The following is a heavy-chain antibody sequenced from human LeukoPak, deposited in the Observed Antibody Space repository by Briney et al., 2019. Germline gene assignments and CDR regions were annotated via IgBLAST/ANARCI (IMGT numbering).Heavy chain of an antibody. CDR2: INHSGST. D-gene: IGHD4-17*01. Sequence: SETLSLTCAVYGGSFSGYYWSWIRQPPGNGLEWIGEINHSGSTNYNPSLKSRVTISVDTSKNQFSLKLSSVTAADTAVYYCARGETVTSSFGDDAFDIWGQGTMVTVSS. CDR3: ARGETVTSSFGDDAFDI. CDR1: GGSFSGYY. V-gene: IGHV4-34*01. J-gene: IGHJ3*02.